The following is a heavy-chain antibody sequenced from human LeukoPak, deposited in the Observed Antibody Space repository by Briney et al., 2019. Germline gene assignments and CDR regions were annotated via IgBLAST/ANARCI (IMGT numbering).Heavy chain of an antibody. CDR2: IYYNGIS. D-gene: IGHD3-10*01. V-gene: IGHV4-59*01. CDR3: ARVLTYFYGSGTYSAAHYYFDY. J-gene: IGHJ4*02. Sequence: PSETLFLTCTVSNASISSNYWSWTRQPPGKGLEWIGYIYYNGISNYNPSLKSRVTMSLDTSKNQLSLRLSSVTAADTAVYYCARVLTYFYGSGTYSAAHYYFDYWGQGALVTVSS. CDR1: NASISSNY.